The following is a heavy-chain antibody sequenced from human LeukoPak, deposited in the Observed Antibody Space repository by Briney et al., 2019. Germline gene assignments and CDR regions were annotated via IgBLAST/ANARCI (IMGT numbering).Heavy chain of an antibody. CDR2: IYYSGST. V-gene: IGHV4-59*08. D-gene: IGHD2-15*01. Sequence: SETLSLTCIVSGDSITSYYWSWIRQPPGKGLEWMGYIYYSGSTNYNPSLKSRVTISVDTSKNQFSLKLSSVTAADTAVYYCARRGLGSLDAFDIWGQGTMVTVSS. CDR3: ARRGLGSLDAFDI. CDR1: GDSITSYY. J-gene: IGHJ3*02.